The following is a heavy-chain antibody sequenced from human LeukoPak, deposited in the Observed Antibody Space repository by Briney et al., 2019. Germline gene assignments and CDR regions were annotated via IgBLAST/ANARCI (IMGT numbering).Heavy chain of an antibody. CDR1: GGSISSGDYY. V-gene: IGHV4-61*02. J-gene: IGHJ3*02. CDR2: IYTSGST. D-gene: IGHD3-3*01. CDR3: ARDSLAYYDFWSGYNAFDI. Sequence: PSETLSLTCTVSGGSISSGDYYWSWIRQPAGKGLEWIGRIYTSGSTNYNPSLKSRVTISVDTSKNQFSLKLSSVTAADTAVYYCARDSLAYYDFWSGYNAFDIWGQGTMVTVSS.